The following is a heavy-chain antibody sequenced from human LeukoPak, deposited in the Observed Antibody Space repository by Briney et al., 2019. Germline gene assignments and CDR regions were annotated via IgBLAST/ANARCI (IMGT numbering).Heavy chain of an antibody. CDR1: GFTFSDYY. V-gene: IGHV3-11*01. Sequence: RGSLRLSGAASGFTFSDYYMSWIRQAPGKGLEWVSYISSSGSTIYQADSVKGRFTISRDNAKNSLYLQMNSLRAEDTAVYYCARDRYGSGSYYNWYFDLWGRGTLVTVSS. D-gene: IGHD3-10*01. CDR3: ARDRYGSGSYYNWYFDL. J-gene: IGHJ2*01. CDR2: ISSSGSTI.